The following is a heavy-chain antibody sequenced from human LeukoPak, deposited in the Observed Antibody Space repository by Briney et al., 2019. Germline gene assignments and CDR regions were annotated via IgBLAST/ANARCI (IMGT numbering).Heavy chain of an antibody. V-gene: IGHV1-69-2*01. Sequence: GASVKVSCKSSGYPFTDYYIHRLQQAPGKGLEWMGRIDPLDGETTYAETFLGRVTFTADTSTSTIYMELNSLTFADRAVYYCARDHEERGPYLDLWGQGTQVFVSS. CDR1: GYPFTDYY. CDR2: IDPLDGET. J-gene: IGHJ4*02. CDR3: ARDHEERGPYLDL. D-gene: IGHD3-10*01.